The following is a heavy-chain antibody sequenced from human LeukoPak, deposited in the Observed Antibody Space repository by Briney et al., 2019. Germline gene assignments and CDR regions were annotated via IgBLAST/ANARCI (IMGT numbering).Heavy chain of an antibody. J-gene: IGHJ4*02. CDR3: AAFKVGAINAY. CDR2: FYTSGST. V-gene: IGHV4-61*02. Sequence: SQTLSLTCTVSGGSISSGSYYWSWIRQPAGKGLEWIGRFYTSGSTNYNPSLKSRVTLSIDKSKNQFSLNLSSMTAADTAVYYCAAFKVGAINAYWGQGTLVTVSS. D-gene: IGHD1-26*01. CDR1: GGSISSGSYY.